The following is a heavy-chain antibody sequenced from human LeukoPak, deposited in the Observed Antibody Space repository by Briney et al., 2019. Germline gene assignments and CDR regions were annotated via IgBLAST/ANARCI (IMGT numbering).Heavy chain of an antibody. D-gene: IGHD1-26*01. V-gene: IGHV4-61*01. J-gene: IGHJ5*02. CDR1: GGSISSGSYY. CDR2: MYYSGST. CDR3: AREIRSGGNYLWFDP. Sequence: MPSQTLSLTCTVSGGSISSGSYYWSWIRQSPGKGLEWIGYMYYSGSTNYNPSLKSRVTLSVDTSKKQLSLKLSSVTAADTAVYYCAREIRSGGNYLWFDPWGQGTLVTVSS.